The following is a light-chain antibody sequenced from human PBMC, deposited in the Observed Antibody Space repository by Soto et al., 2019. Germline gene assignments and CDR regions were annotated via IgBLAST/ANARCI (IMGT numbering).Light chain of an antibody. CDR2: EGS. V-gene: IGLV2-23*01. J-gene: IGLJ3*02. Sequence: QSVLTQPASVSGSPGQSITISCTGTSSDVGSYNFVSWYQHHPGKAPKLMIYEGSKRPSGVSNRFSGSKSGNTASLTISGLQAEDEADYYCCSYAGSGIRVFGGGTKLTVL. CDR1: SSDVGSYNF. CDR3: CSYAGSGIRV.